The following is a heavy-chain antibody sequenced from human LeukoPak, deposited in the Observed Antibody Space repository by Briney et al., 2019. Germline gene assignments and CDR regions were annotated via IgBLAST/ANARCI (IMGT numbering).Heavy chain of an antibody. D-gene: IGHD3-9*01. CDR3: AGILTGKYYYYGMDV. CDR2: TIPIFGTA. CDR1: GGTFSSYA. J-gene: IGHJ6*04. Sequence: SVKVSCKASGGTFSSYAISWVRQAPGQGLEWMGGTIPIFGTANYAQKFQGRVTITADESTSTAYMELSSLRSEDTAVYYCAGILTGKYYYYGMDVWGKGTTVTVSS. V-gene: IGHV1-69*01.